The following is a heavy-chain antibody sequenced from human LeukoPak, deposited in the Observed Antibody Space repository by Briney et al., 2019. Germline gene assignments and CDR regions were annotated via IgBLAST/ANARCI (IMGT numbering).Heavy chain of an antibody. J-gene: IGHJ3*02. CDR3: ARRRRIEAAGSRGDAFDI. CDR1: GGSTGSDY. V-gene: IGHV4-59*08. Sequence: SETLCLTCSVSGGSTGSDYWSWIRQPPGKGLEWIAYVYYSGVTSYNPSLKSRVAISIDTSKNQFSLNLTSVTAADTAVYYCARRRRIEAAGSRGDAFDIWGQGTMVTVSS. CDR2: VYYSGVT. D-gene: IGHD6-13*01.